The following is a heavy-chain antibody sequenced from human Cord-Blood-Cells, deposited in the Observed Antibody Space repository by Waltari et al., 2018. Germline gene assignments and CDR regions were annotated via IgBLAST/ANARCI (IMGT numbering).Heavy chain of an antibody. Sequence: QVQLVQSGAEVKKPGASVKVSCKASGYTFTGYYMHWVRQAPGQGLEWMGWINPNRGGTNYAQKFQGWVTMTRDTSISTAYMELSRLRSDDTAVYYCARGAPGITGTDYWGQGTLVTVSS. J-gene: IGHJ4*02. D-gene: IGHD1-20*01. CDR1: GYTFTGYY. V-gene: IGHV1-2*04. CDR2: INPNRGGT. CDR3: ARGAPGITGTDY.